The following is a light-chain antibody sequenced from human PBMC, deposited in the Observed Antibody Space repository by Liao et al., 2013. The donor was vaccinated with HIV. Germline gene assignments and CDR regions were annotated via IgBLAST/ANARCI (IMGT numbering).Light chain of an antibody. V-gene: IGLV3-1*01. J-gene: IGLJ2*01. Sequence: SYELTQPPSVSVAPGKTASIPCGGASIGDKRVHWYQQKPGQSPLLVIYQDTYRPSGIPERFSGSNSGNTATLTISGTQPMDEADYYCQAWDRNTAIFGGGTKLTVL. CDR2: QDT. CDR3: QAWDRNTAI. CDR1: SIGDKR.